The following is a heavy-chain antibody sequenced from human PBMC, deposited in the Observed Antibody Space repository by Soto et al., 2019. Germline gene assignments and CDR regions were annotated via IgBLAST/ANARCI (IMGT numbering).Heavy chain of an antibody. Sequence: PSETMSLSWSVAGGSMSSYDGNWLRQHDGKGLEWIGRSYSRGGTYYNPSLKSRVTISVDTSKNQFSLKLSSVTPADTAVYYCAIYLGYDSRVDYYYGMDVWGQGTTVTVSS. V-gene: IGHV4-4*07. CDR1: GGSMSSYD. CDR2: SYSRGGT. CDR3: AIYLGYDSRVDYYYGMDV. J-gene: IGHJ6*02. D-gene: IGHD3-22*01.